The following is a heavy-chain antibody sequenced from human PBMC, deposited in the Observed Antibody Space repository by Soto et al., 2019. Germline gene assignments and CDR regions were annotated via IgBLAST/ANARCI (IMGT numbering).Heavy chain of an antibody. V-gene: IGHV4-31*03. CDR2: TYSSGGP. CDR3: ATYDPERGLDH. J-gene: IGHJ4*02. Sequence: QVQLQESGPGLVKPSQTLSLTCTVSGGSISSGGYYWSWIRQFPGKGLEWIGYTYSSGGPYYKPSLNSRLTIFFDTSKNEFYLKMSSVTAADTAVYYCATYDPERGLDHWGQGTLVTVSS. CDR1: GGSISSGGYY. D-gene: IGHD3-22*01.